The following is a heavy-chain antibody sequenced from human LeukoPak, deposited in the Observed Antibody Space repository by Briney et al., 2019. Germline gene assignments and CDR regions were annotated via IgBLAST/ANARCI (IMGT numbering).Heavy chain of an antibody. Sequence: GSLRLSCAASGFTFSSYAMSWIRQPPGKGLEWIGEINHSGSTNYNPSLKSRVTISVDTSKNQFSLKLSSVTAADTAVYYCARPWESGFYWYFDLWARGALVTVSS. V-gene: IGHV4-34*01. J-gene: IGHJ2*01. CDR3: ARPWESGFYWYFDL. CDR1: GFTFSSYA. D-gene: IGHD1-26*01. CDR2: INHSGST.